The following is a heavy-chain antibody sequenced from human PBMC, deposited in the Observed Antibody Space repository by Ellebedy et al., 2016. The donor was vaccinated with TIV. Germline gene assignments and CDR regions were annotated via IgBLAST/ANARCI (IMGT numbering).Heavy chain of an antibody. Sequence: AASVKVSCKASGVTFSRYAVSWVRQAPGQGLEWMGRVNPGGGRTKFAPNFQGRLTMTRDTSTSEVYMEVRSLRSDDTAVYYCAREGASAGADYFDYWGQGTLVIVSS. V-gene: IGHV1-46*01. CDR3: AREGASAGADYFDY. CDR1: GVTFSRYA. CDR2: VNPGGGRT. D-gene: IGHD1-26*01. J-gene: IGHJ4*02.